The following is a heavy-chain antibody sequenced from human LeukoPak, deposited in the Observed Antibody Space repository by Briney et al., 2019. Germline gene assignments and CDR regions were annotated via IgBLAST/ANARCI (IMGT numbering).Heavy chain of an antibody. D-gene: IGHD3-16*01. CDR2: ISGGSIST. CDR1: GFTFSDNY. J-gene: IGHJ6*02. Sequence: NAGGSLRLSCAASGFTFSDNYMSWIRQAPGKGLEWVSYISGGSISTNYADSVKGRFTISRDNSKNTLYLQMNSLRAEDTAVYYCARVTTFGSVLHGMDVWGQGTTVTVSS. V-gene: IGHV3-11*03. CDR3: ARVTTFGSVLHGMDV.